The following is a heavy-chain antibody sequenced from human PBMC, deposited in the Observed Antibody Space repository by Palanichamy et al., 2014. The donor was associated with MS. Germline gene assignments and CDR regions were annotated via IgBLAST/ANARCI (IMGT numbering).Heavy chain of an antibody. D-gene: IGHD3-22*01. CDR1: GYTFTAYY. V-gene: IGHV1-2*02. CDR2: INPNTGAT. CDR3: ARDLFRIVVLITFPFDY. J-gene: IGHJ4*02. Sequence: QVQLVQSGAEVKKPGASVKVSCKASGYTFTAYYIHWVRQTPGQGLEWMGWINPNTGATNYAQKFQGRVTMTRDTSISTAYMELSRLRSDDMVLYYCARDLFRIVVLITFPFDYWGQGNLVTVSS.